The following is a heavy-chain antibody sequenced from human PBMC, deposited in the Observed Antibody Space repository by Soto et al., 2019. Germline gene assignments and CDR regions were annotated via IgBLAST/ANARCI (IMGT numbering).Heavy chain of an antibody. J-gene: IGHJ6*02. D-gene: IGHD1-1*01. CDR1: GYTFTSYD. CDR3: ARERTGTTSMDV. Sequence: QVQLVQSGAEVKKPGASVKVSCKASGYTFTSYDINWVRQATGQGLEWMGRMNPNSGNTGYAQKFRGRVTTTRNTSISTAYMELSSLRSEDTAVYYCARERTGTTSMDVWGQGTTVTVSS. V-gene: IGHV1-8*01. CDR2: MNPNSGNT.